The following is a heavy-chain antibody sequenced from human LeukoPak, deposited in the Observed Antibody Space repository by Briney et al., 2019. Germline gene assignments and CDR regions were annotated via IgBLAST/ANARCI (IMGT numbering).Heavy chain of an antibody. CDR1: GGSFSGYY. D-gene: IGHD6-13*01. V-gene: IGHV4-34*01. J-gene: IGHJ4*02. CDR3: ARDTLRLSIAAAGIVY. Sequence: SETLSLTCAVYGGSFSGYYWSWIRQPPGKGLEWIGEINHSGSTNYNPSLKSRVTISVDTSKNQFSLKLSSVTAADTAVYYCARDTLRLSIAAAGIVYWGQGTLVTVSS. CDR2: INHSGST.